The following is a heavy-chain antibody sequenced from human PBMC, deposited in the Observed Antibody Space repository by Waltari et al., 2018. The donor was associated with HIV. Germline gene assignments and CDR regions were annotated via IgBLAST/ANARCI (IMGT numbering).Heavy chain of an antibody. V-gene: IGHV4-61*02. CDR2: SHASGRT. Sequence: QVQLQESGPGLVKPSQTLSLTCTVSGGSISGRGYYWSWVRQPAGKGLEWIGRSHASGRTNYNPSLRSRVTISVDASKNQFSLKLTSVTAADTAVYFCARGPTAMVTFDSWGQGTLVTVSS. J-gene: IGHJ4*02. CDR1: GGSISGRGYY. CDR3: ARGPTAMVTFDS. D-gene: IGHD5-18*01.